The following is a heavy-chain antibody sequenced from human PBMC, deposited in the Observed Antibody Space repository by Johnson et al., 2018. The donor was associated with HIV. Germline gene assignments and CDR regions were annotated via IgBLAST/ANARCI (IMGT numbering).Heavy chain of an antibody. CDR3: AKVSGYYDSVSAGWAFDI. CDR1: GFTFSRYT. CDR2: ISSNGAST. V-gene: IGHV3-64*01. Sequence: VQLVESGGGVVQPGRSLRLSCAASGFTFSRYTMHWVRQAPGKGLEYVSTISSNGASTYYANSVKGRFTISRDNSKNTLYLQMNSLRAEDTAVYYCAKVSGYYDSVSAGWAFDIWGQGTMVTVSS. D-gene: IGHD3-22*01. J-gene: IGHJ3*02.